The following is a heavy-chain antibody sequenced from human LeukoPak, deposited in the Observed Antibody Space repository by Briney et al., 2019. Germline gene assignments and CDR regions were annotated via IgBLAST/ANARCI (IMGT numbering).Heavy chain of an antibody. CDR2: ISAYNGNT. D-gene: IGHD4-11*01. CDR3: ARGNSNRRGFRYDY. Sequence: ASVKVSCKASGYTFTSYGISWVRQAPGQGLEWMGWISAYNGNTNYAQKFQGRVTITRNTSISTAYMELSSLRSEDTAVYYCARGNSNRRGFRYDYWGQGTLVTVSS. CDR1: GYTFTSYG. J-gene: IGHJ4*02. V-gene: IGHV1-18*01.